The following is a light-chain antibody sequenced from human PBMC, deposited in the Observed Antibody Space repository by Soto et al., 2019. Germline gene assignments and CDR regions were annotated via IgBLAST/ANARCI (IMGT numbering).Light chain of an antibody. CDR1: QGISNY. J-gene: IGKJ1*01. CDR3: QKYNSAPWT. V-gene: IGKV1-27*01. Sequence: DIQMTQSPSSLSASVGDRVTITCRASQGISNYLGWYQQQPGKVPKLLIYVASTLQSGVPSRFSGSGSGTDFTLTISSQQPEYVATYYCQKYNSAPWTFGQGTKVEIK. CDR2: VAS.